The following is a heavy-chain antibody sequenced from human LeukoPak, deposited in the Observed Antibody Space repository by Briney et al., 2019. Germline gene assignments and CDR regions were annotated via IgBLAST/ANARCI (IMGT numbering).Heavy chain of an antibody. V-gene: IGHV3-48*01. J-gene: IGHJ4*02. CDR1: GFTFSSYS. Sequence: GGSLRLSCAASGFTFSSYSMNWVRQAPGKGLEWVSYISSSSSTIYYADSVKGRFTISRDNAKNSLYLQMNSLRAEDTAVYYCARDTKPTVDTAMVFGYWGQGTLVTVSS. D-gene: IGHD5-18*01. CDR3: ARDTKPTVDTAMVFGY. CDR2: ISSSSSTI.